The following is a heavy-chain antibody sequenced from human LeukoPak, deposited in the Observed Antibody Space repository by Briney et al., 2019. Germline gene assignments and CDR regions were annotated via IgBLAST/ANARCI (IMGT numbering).Heavy chain of an antibody. CDR1: GGSIRSSDYC. D-gene: IGHD3-10*01. Sequence: SETLSLTCFVSGGSIRSSDYCWSWIRQPPGKEVEWIASITYGGTTYYNPSLQSRVTISVDTSKNQISLRLNSVTAADTAVYFCARYVVYGSGKYYFDYWGQGSLVTVSS. J-gene: IGHJ4*02. V-gene: IGHV4-39*01. CDR2: ITYGGTT. CDR3: ARYVVYGSGKYYFDY.